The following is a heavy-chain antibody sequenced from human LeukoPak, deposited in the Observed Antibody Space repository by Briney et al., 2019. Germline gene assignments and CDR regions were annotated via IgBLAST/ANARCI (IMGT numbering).Heavy chain of an antibody. D-gene: IGHD6-13*01. J-gene: IGHJ4*02. CDR3: AKAPKRGSWYFDY. V-gene: IGHV3-30*18. Sequence: GGSLRLSCAASGFTFSNYGMHWVRQAPGKGLEWVAVVSSDGSIDYYADSLRGRFTVSRDNSKNTLYLQMNTLRSEDTAVYYCAKAPKRGSWYFDYWGQGTLVTVSS. CDR1: GFTFSNYG. CDR2: VSSDGSID.